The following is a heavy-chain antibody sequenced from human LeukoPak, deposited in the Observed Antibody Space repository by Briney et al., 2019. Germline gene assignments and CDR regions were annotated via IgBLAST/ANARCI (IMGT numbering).Heavy chain of an antibody. CDR1: GFTFSSYG. CDR2: ISYDGSNK. D-gene: IGHD5-12*01. J-gene: IGHJ4*02. CDR3: AIGPRRYSGYDYPFDY. V-gene: IGHV3-30*03. Sequence: GGSLRLSCAASGFTFSSYGMHWVRQAPXXXXEWVAVISYDGSNKYYADSVKGRFTISRDNSKNTLYLQMNSLRAEDTAVYYCAIGPRRYSGYDYPFDYWGQGTLVTVSS.